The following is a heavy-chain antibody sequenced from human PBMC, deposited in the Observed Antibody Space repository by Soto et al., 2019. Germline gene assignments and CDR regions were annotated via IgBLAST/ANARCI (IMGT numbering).Heavy chain of an antibody. D-gene: IGHD2-8*01. Sequence: EVQLLESGGGLVQPGGSLRLSCAASGFTFSSYAMSWVRQAPGKGLEWVSAISGSGGSTYYADSVKGRFTISRDNSENTLYLQMNSLRAEETAVYYCAKTTKGSYYFDYWGQGTLVTVSS. V-gene: IGHV3-23*01. CDR2: ISGSGGST. J-gene: IGHJ4*02. CDR3: AKTTKGSYYFDY. CDR1: GFTFSSYA.